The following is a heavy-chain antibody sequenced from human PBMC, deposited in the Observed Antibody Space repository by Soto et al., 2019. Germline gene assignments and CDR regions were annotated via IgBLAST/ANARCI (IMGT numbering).Heavy chain of an antibody. CDR2: IIPSGGST. CDR3: ARDAGPYYFDY. V-gene: IGHV1-46*01. D-gene: IGHD3-10*01. CDR1: GYTFTSYY. Sequence: ASVKVSCKASGYTFTSYYMHWVRQAPGQGLEWMGVIIPSGGSTDYAQRFQGRGTMTRDTATSTVYMELSSLRSEDTAVYYCARDAGPYYFDYWGQGTLVNVSS. J-gene: IGHJ4*02.